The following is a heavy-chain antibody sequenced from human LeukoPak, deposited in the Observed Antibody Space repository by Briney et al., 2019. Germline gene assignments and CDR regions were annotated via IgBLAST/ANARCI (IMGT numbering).Heavy chain of an antibody. J-gene: IGHJ1*01. CDR3: ARPACSSTSCYLYFQY. CDR2: IYPANSDT. D-gene: IGHD2-2*01. V-gene: IGHV5-51*01. CDR1: GYIFTSYW. Sequence: GESLKISCKASGYIFTSYWIGWVRQMPGKGLELMAIIYPANSDTRYSPSFQGQVTISADKSISTAYLQWSSLKASDTAMYYCARPACSSTSCYLYFQYWGQGTLVTVSS.